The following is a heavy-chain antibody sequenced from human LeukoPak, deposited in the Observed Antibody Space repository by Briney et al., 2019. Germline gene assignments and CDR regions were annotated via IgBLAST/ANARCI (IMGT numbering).Heavy chain of an antibody. CDR2: IYYSGST. V-gene: IGHV4-39*01. CDR1: GGSISSSSYY. D-gene: IGHD6-19*01. J-gene: IGHJ4*02. Sequence: PSETLSLTCTVSGGSISSSSYYWGWIRQPPGKGLEWIGSIYYSGSTYYNPSLKSRVTISVDTSKNQFSLKLSSVTAADTAVYYCASLKQWLVRPFDYWGQGTLVTVSS. CDR3: ASLKQWLVRPFDY.